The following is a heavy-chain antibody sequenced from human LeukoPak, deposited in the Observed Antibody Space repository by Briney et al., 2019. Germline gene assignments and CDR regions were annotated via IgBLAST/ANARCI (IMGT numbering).Heavy chain of an antibody. CDR1: GYTFTGYY. V-gene: IGHV1-2*06. J-gene: IGHJ3*02. D-gene: IGHD3-22*01. CDR2: INPNSGGT. CDR3: ARARHYDSSGYPHGRNAFDI. Sequence: ASVKVSCKASGYTFTGYYMHWVRQAPGQRLEWMGRINPNSGGTNYAQKFQGRVTMTRDTSISTAYMELSRLRSDDTAVYYCARARHYDSSGYPHGRNAFDIWGQGTMVTVSS.